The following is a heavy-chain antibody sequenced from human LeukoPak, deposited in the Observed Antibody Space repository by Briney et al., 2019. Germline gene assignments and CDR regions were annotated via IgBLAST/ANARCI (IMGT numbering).Heavy chain of an antibody. V-gene: IGHV1-2*02. CDR1: GYTFTGYY. J-gene: IGHJ6*02. D-gene: IGHD2-2*02. CDR2: INPNSGGT. CDR3: ARDPPGYCSSTSCYTHYYGMDV. Sequence: ASVKVSCKASGYTFTGYYMHWVRQAPGQGLEWMGWINPNSGGTNYAQKFQGRVTMTRDTSISTAYMELSRLRSDDTAAYYCARDPPGYCSSTSCYTHYYGMDVWGQGTTVTVSS.